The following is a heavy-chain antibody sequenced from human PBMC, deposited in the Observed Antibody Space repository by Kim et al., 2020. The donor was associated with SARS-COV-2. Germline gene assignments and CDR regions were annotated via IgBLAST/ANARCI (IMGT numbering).Heavy chain of an antibody. CDR1: GFGFSTNA. V-gene: IGHV3-23*01. CDR2: ISGTGYYT. CDR3: AKDLWAMSGNDF. D-gene: IGHD2-2*01. Sequence: GGSLRLSCAASGFGFSTNAMNWVRQAPGKGLEWVSGISGTGYYTDYADSVKGRFTISRDTSNNMLYLQMNSLRADDTAVYYCAKDLWAMSGNDFWGQGT. J-gene: IGHJ4*02.